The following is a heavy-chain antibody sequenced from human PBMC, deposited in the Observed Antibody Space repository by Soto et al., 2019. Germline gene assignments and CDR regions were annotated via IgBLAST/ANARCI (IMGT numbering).Heavy chain of an antibody. CDR3: ARGAGGNAYFDY. Sequence: QVQLVESGGGVVQPGRSLRLSCAASGFTFSSYAMHWVRQAPGKGLEWVAVISYDGSNKYYADSVKGRFTISRDNSKNTLYLQMNSLRAEDTAVYYCARGAGGNAYFDYWGQGTLVIVSS. D-gene: IGHD2-15*01. CDR2: ISYDGSNK. J-gene: IGHJ4*02. CDR1: GFTFSSYA. V-gene: IGHV3-30-3*01.